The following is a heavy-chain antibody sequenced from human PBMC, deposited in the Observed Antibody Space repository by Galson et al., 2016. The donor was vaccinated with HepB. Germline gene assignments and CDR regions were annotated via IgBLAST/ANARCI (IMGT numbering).Heavy chain of an antibody. J-gene: IGHJ4*02. Sequence: ETLSLTCTISGSSISTYYWTWIRQPPRKGLEWIGYIYYSGATNYNPSLKSRVTISVDPSKKQLSLKLSSVTAADTAIYYCARATYYGPLYFDSWGQGTLDTVSS. V-gene: IGHV4-59*01. D-gene: IGHD3-3*01. CDR3: ARATYYGPLYFDS. CDR1: GSSISTYY. CDR2: IYYSGAT.